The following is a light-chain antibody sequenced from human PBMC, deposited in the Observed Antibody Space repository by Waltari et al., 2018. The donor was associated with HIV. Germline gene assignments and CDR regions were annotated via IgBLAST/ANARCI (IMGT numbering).Light chain of an antibody. J-gene: IGLJ1*01. V-gene: IGLV1-47*01. CDR2: RNN. CDR1: RSNIGSNY. CDR3: AAWDDTLSGPD. Sequence: QSVLTQPPSASGTPGQRVTISCSGSRSNIGSNYVYWYQHLPGTAPKLLIYRNNERPSGVPDRFSGSKSGPSAALAISGLRSEDEADYYCAAWDDTLSGPDFGTGTKVTVL.